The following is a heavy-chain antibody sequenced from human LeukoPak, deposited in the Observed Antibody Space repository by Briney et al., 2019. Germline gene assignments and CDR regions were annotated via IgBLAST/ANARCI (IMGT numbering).Heavy chain of an antibody. D-gene: IGHD1-26*01. V-gene: IGHV3-74*01. Sequence: PGGSLRLSCAASGFTFSSYWMHWVRQAPGQGLVWVSRINSDGSTTTYADSVKGRFTISRDNAKNTLYLQMNSLRAEDTAVYYCAKGGRVIVGARAEYFQHWGQGTLVTVSS. CDR3: AKGGRVIVGARAEYFQH. J-gene: IGHJ1*01. CDR2: INSDGSTT. CDR1: GFTFSSYW.